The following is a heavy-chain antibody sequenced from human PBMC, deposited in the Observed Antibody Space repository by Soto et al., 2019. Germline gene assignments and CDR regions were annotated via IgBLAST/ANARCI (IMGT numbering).Heavy chain of an antibody. D-gene: IGHD3-16*01. J-gene: IGHJ4*02. CDR1: GGSFRGYF. V-gene: IGHV4-34*01. Sequence: KCSETLSLTCAVSGGSFRGYFWSWIRQSPAKGLEWIGEINDSGNTYYNPSFKSRLTISVDTSTSQISLRLTSVTAADSAVYYCQGGDFWGQGTRVTVSS. CDR2: INDSGNT. CDR3: QGGDF.